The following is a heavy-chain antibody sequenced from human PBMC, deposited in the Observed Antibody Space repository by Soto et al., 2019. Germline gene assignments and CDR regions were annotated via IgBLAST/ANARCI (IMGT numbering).Heavy chain of an antibody. V-gene: IGHV1-18*01. Sequence: GASVKVCCKASGYTFTSYGISWVRQAPGQGLEWMGWISAYNGNTNYAQKLQGRVTMTTDTSTSTAYMELRSLRSDDTAVYYCARDHYYGSGSSPFDFWGQGTLVTVFS. CDR1: GYTFTSYG. CDR2: ISAYNGNT. CDR3: ARDHYYGSGSSPFDF. D-gene: IGHD3-10*01. J-gene: IGHJ4*02.